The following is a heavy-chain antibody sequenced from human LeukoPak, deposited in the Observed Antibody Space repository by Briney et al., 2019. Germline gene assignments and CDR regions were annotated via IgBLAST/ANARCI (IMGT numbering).Heavy chain of an antibody. D-gene: IGHD3-22*01. CDR3: ARGRSIHYYDSSGHYYFDY. CDR1: GYTFTGYY. J-gene: IGHJ4*02. CDR2: INPNSGGT. Sequence: ASVKVSCKASGYTFTGYYTHWVRQAPGQGLEWMGWINPNSGGTNYAQKFQGRVTITADKSTSTAYMELSSLRSEDTAMYYCARGRSIHYYDSSGHYYFDYWGQGTLVTVSS. V-gene: IGHV1-2*02.